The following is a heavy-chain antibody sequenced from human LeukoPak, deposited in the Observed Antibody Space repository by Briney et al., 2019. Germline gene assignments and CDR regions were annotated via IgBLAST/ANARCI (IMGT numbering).Heavy chain of an antibody. V-gene: IGHV4-34*01. CDR2: INHSGST. J-gene: IGHJ4*02. D-gene: IGHD3-3*01. CDR3: ASTQRFWSGYYTGMGY. CDR1: GGTFSSYA. Sequence: SCKASGGTFSSYAISWIRQPPGKGLEWIGEINHSGSTNYNPSLKSRVTISVDTSKNQFSLKLSSVTAADTAVYYCASTQRFWSGYYTGMGYWGQETLVTVSS.